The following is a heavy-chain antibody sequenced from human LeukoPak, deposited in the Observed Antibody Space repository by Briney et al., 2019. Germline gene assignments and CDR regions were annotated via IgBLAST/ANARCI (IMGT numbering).Heavy chain of an antibody. CDR1: GFTFSSFW. CDR3: ARDLIVVVAATSYNWFDP. Sequence: GGSLRLYCAASGFTFSSFWMSWVRQAPGKGLEWVANIKQDGSEKYYVDSVKGRFTVSRDNAKNSLYLQMNSLRAEDTAVYYCARDLIVVVAATSYNWFDPWGQGTLVTVSS. CDR2: IKQDGSEK. D-gene: IGHD2-15*01. V-gene: IGHV3-7*01. J-gene: IGHJ5*02.